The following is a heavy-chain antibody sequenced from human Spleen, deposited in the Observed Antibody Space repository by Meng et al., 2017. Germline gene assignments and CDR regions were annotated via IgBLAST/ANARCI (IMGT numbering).Heavy chain of an antibody. CDR2: INHSGST. CDR3: ARGHYDSSGYYLNDY. Sequence: GSLRLSCAVYGESFSDYYWTWIRQPPGKGLEWIGEINHSGSTNYNPSLKSRVTISVDTSKNQFSLKLSSVTAADTAVYYCARGHYDSSGYYLNDYWGQGTLVTVSS. D-gene: IGHD3-22*01. V-gene: IGHV4-34*01. J-gene: IGHJ4*02. CDR1: GESFSDYY.